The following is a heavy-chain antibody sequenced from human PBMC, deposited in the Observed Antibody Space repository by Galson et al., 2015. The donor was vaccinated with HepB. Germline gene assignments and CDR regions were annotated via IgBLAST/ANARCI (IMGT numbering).Heavy chain of an antibody. CDR1: GFTFSSYG. CDR3: ARGNYGDYYFDY. J-gene: IGHJ4*02. Sequence: SLRLSCAASGFTFSSYGMHWVRQAPGKGLEWVAVKWYDGSNKYYADSVKGRFTISRDNSKNTLYLQMNSLRAEDTAAYYCARGNYGDYYFDYWGQGTLVTVSS. D-gene: IGHD4-17*01. V-gene: IGHV3-33*01. CDR2: KWYDGSNK.